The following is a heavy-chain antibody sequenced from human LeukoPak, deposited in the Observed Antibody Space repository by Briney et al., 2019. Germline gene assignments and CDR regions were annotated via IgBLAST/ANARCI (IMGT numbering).Heavy chain of an antibody. V-gene: IGHV3-33*01. CDR2: IWYDGSNK. J-gene: IGHJ6*02. CDR3: ARVNDDDYYYYGMDV. D-gene: IGHD1-1*01. Sequence: GGSLRLSCAASGFTFSSYGMHWVRQAPGKGLEWVAVIWYDGSNKYYADSVKGRFTISRDNSKNTLYLQMNNLRAEDTAVYYCARVNDDDYYYYGMDVWGQGTTVTVSS. CDR1: GFTFSSYG.